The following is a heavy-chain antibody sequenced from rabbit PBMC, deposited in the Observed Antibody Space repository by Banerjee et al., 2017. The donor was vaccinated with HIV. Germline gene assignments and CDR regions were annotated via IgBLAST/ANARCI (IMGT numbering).Heavy chain of an antibody. CDR1: GFYFSSSYW. CDR3: ARAPYGVDNFTFNL. CDR2: IYAGSSGST. V-gene: IGHV1S45*01. J-gene: IGHJ4*01. Sequence: QEQLEESGGDLVKPEGSLTLTCTASGFYFSSSYWICWVRQAPGKGLEWIACIYAGSSGSTYYATWAKGRFTISKTSSTTVTLEMTSLTAADTATYFCARAPYGVDNFTFNLWGPGTLVTVS. D-gene: IGHD2-1*01.